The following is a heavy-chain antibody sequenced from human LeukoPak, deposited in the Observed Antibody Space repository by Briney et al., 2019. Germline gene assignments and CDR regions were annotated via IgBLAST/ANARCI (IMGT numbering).Heavy chain of an antibody. V-gene: IGHV1-69*05. D-gene: IGHD3-3*01. CDR3: ASGTHYDFWSGYYTRYYYYMDV. Sequence: GASVKVSCKASGGTFSSYAISWVRQAPGQGLEWMGGIIPIFGTANYAQKFQGRVTITTDESTSTAYMELSSLRSEDAAVYYCASGTHYDFWSGYYTRYYYYMDVWGKGTTDTVSS. CDR2: IIPIFGTA. J-gene: IGHJ6*03. CDR1: GGTFSSYA.